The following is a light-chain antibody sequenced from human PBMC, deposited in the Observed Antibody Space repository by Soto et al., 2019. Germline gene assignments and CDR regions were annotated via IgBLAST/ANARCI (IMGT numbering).Light chain of an antibody. J-gene: IGKJ4*01. CDR2: GAS. Sequence: EIVLMQAPGTLSLPPGEGATLSCRASQSVSSSYLAWYQQKPGQAPSLLIYGASSRATGIPDRFSGSGSGTDFALSISRLEPEDFAVYYCQQYGSSPLTFGGGTKVDIK. V-gene: IGKV3-20*01. CDR3: QQYGSSPLT. CDR1: QSVSSSY.